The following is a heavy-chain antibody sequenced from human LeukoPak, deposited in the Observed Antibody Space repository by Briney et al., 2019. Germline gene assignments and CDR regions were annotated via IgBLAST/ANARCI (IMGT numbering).Heavy chain of an antibody. CDR3: AKDLAEEIVVVNPFGY. J-gene: IGHJ4*02. CDR1: GFAFSSYA. V-gene: IGHV3-23*01. CDR2: ISGSGGST. Sequence: GGSLRLSCAASGFAFSSYAMSWVRQAPGKGLEWVSAISGSGGSTYYADSVKGRFTISRDNSKNTLYLQMSSLRAEDTAVYYCAKDLAEEIVVVNPFGYWGQGTLVTVSS. D-gene: IGHD3-22*01.